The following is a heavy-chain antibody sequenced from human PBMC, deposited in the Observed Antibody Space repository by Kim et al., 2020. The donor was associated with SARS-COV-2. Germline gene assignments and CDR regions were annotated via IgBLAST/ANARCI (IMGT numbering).Heavy chain of an antibody. J-gene: IGHJ4*02. D-gene: IGHD4-17*01. V-gene: IGHV3-23*01. CDR3: ATRRFTTVVTPASDY. Sequence: GGSLRLSCAASGFTFSSYAMSWVRQAPGKGLEWVSAISGSGGSTYYADSVKGRFTISRDNSKNTLYLQMNSLRAEDTAVYYCATRRFTTVVTPASDYWGQGTLVTVSS. CDR1: GFTFSSYA. CDR2: ISGSGGST.